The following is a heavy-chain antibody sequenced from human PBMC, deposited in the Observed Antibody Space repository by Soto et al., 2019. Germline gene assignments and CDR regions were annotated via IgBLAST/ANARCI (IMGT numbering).Heavy chain of an antibody. CDR1: GGSISSSSYY. J-gene: IGHJ4*02. CDR3: AHLVDTAMVSGY. D-gene: IGHD5-18*01. Sequence: QLQLQESGPGLVKPSETLSLTCTVSGGSISSSSYYWGWIRQPPGKGLEWIGSIYYSGSTYYNPSLKSRVTISLDTSKNQFSLKLSSVTAADTAVYYCAHLVDTAMVSGYWGQGTLVTVSS. CDR2: IYYSGST. V-gene: IGHV4-39*01.